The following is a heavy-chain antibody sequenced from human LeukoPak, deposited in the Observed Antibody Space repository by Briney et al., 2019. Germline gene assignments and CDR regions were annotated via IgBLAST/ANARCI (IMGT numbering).Heavy chain of an antibody. V-gene: IGHV4-59*06. CDR2: IYYSGST. D-gene: IGHD1-26*01. CDR1: GGSISSYY. Sequence: SETLSLTCTVSGGSISSYYWNWIRQHPGKGLEWIGYIYYSGSTYYNPSLKSRVTISVDTSKNQFSLKLSSVTAADTAVYYCARALKDIVEATRANWFDPWGQGTLVTVSS. J-gene: IGHJ5*02. CDR3: ARALKDIVEATRANWFDP.